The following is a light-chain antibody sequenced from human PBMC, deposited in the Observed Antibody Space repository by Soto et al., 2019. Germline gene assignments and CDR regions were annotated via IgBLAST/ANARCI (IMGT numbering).Light chain of an antibody. CDR1: SSDVGYYNY. J-gene: IGLJ1*01. CDR2: EVS. Sequence: QSALTQPPSASGSHLQSVTISCTGTSSDVGYYNYVSWYQQYPGKAPKLLIYEVSKRPSGVPDRFSSSKSGNTASLTVSGLQAADEADYYCTSYAGTDVHYVFGTGTKVTVL. CDR3: TSYAGTDVHYV. V-gene: IGLV2-8*01.